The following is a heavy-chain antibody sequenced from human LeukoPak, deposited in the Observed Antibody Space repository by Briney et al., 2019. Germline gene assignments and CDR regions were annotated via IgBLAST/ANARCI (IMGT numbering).Heavy chain of an antibody. V-gene: IGHV4-39*07. J-gene: IGHJ6*03. CDR2: IYYSGST. D-gene: IGHD3-3*01. Sequence: SETLSLTCTVSGGSISSSSYYWRWIRQPPGKGLESIGSIYYSGSTYYNRSVKSRVSISVDTSKNQFSLKVSSVTAADTAVYYCAREAITIFGVAHYMDVWGKGTTVTVSS. CDR3: AREAITIFGVAHYMDV. CDR1: GGSISSSSYY.